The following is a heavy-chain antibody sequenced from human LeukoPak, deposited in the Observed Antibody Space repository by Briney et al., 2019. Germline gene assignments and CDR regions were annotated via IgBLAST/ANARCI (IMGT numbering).Heavy chain of an antibody. CDR3: ASYGDYNYFDY. V-gene: IGHV3-23*01. J-gene: IGHJ4*02. CDR1: GFTFSSYA. D-gene: IGHD4-17*01. Sequence: GGSLRLSCAASGFTFSSYALIWVRQAPGKGLEWVSAISGSGDHTYYADSVKGRFTISRDNSKNTLYLQMNSLRAEDTAVYYCASYGDYNYFDYWGQGTLVTVSS. CDR2: ISGSGDHT.